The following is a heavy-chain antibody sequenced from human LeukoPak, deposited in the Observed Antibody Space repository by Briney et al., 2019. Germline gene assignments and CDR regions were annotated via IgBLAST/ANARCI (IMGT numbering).Heavy chain of an antibody. Sequence: GGSLRLSCAASGFTFSSYAMSWVRQAPGKGLEWVSAISGSGGSTYYADSVKGRFTISRDNSKNTLYLQMNSLKTEDTAVYYCTTDLAGGAVAGKKRVFDYWGQRTLVTVSS. J-gene: IGHJ4*02. CDR1: GFTFSSYA. CDR2: ISGSGGST. D-gene: IGHD6-19*01. CDR3: TTDLAGGAVAGKKRVFDY. V-gene: IGHV3-23*01.